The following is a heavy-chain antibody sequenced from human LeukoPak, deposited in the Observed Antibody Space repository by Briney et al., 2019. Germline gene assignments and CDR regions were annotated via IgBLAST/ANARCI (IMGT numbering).Heavy chain of an antibody. D-gene: IGHD3-10*01. J-gene: IGHJ5*02. V-gene: IGHV1-8*03. CDR1: GYTFTSYD. CDR3: ARAPTKVRGVLSKPFDP. CDR2: MNPNSGNT. Sequence: ASVKVSCRASGYTFTSYDINWVRQATGQGLEWMGWMNPNSGNTGYAQKFQGRVTITRNTSISTAYMELSSLRSEDTVVYYCARAPTKVRGVLSKPFDPWGQGTLVTVSS.